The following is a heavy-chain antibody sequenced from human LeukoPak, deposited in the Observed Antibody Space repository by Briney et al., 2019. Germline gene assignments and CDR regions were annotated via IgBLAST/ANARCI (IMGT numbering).Heavy chain of an antibody. Sequence: GGSLRLSCAASGFTFSDSYMTWLRQAPGKGLELLSYISGSASDVNYIDSVRGRFTISRDNAKNSLYLRMNSLTVEDTAVYYCSRDPRNNDYWGQGTLVTVSS. V-gene: IGHV3-11*01. J-gene: IGHJ4*02. CDR2: ISGSASDV. CDR1: GFTFSDSY. CDR3: SRDPRNNDY.